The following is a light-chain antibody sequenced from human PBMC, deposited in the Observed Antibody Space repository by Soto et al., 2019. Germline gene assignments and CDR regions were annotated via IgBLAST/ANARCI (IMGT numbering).Light chain of an antibody. J-gene: IGKJ1*01. Sequence: EIVLTQSPGTLSLSPGERATLSCRASQSVSSSYLAWYQQTPGQAPRLLIYGASSRATGIPDRFSGSGSGTDFTLTISRLEPEDFALYYWQQYGSSPRTFGQGTKVEIK. CDR3: QQYGSSPRT. CDR1: QSVSSSY. CDR2: GAS. V-gene: IGKV3-20*01.